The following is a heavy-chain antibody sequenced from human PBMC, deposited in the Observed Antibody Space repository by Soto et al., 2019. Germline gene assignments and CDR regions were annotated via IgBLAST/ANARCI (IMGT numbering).Heavy chain of an antibody. CDR3: ARDTYYYDSSGYYRLDY. J-gene: IGHJ4*02. D-gene: IGHD3-22*01. Sequence: SVKVSCKASGGTFSSYAISWVLQAPGQGREWMGGIIPIFGTANYAQKFQGRVTITADESTSTAYMELSSLRSEDTAVYYCARDTYYYDSSGYYRLDYWGQGTLVTVSS. CDR1: GGTFSSYA. V-gene: IGHV1-69*13. CDR2: IIPIFGTA.